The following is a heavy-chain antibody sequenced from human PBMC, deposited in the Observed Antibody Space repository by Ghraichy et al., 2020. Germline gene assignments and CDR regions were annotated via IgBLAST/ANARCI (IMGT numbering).Heavy chain of an antibody. D-gene: IGHD1-26*01. CDR2: ISTNGGST. J-gene: IGHJ3*02. CDR3: VKDRRGSYGGLYAFDT. V-gene: IGHV3-64D*06. CDR1: GFTFSSYA. Sequence: GGSLRLSCSASGFTFSSYAMHWVRQAPGKGLEYVSAISTNGGSTYYADSVKGRFTISRDNSKNTLYLQMSSLRAEDTAVYYCVKDRRGSYGGLYAFDTWGQGTMVTVSS.